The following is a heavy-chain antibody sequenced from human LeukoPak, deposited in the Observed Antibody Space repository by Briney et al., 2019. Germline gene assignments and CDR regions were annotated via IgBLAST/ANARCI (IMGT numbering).Heavy chain of an antibody. CDR3: VKGWGPAAHPFADYYYMDV. Sequence: GGSLRLSCIASGFTFSSYSVNWVRQPPGKGLEWLSYISKSSSSIYYAESVKGRFTISRDNARNSLYLQMNSLRVEDTAIYYCVKGWGPAAHPFADYYYMDVXXXXXTXTVSS. V-gene: IGHV3-48*01. CDR2: ISKSSSSI. J-gene: IGHJ6*03. D-gene: IGHD2-2*01. CDR1: GFTFSSYS.